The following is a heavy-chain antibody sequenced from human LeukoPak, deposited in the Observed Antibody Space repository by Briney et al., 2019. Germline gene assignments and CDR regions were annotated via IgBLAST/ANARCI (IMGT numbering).Heavy chain of an antibody. CDR3: ARGAARATNFDY. D-gene: IGHD1-26*01. Sequence: SETLSLTCTLSVGSLSSYSCSWIRQPPGPGLEWSGYIYYSGSTNYNPSLQGPVTISLDTSRNQFSLNLSPVTAADTAVYYCARGAARATNFDYWGQGTLITVSS. CDR2: IYYSGST. J-gene: IGHJ4*02. V-gene: IGHV4-59*01. CDR1: VGSLSSYS.